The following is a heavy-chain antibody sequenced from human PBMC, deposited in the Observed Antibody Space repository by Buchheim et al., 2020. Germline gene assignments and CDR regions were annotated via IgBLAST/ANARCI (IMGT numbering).Heavy chain of an antibody. V-gene: IGHV3-23*01. Sequence: EVQLLESGGGLVQPGGSLSLSCAASGFTFSSYAMSWVRQAPGKGLEWVSAISGSGVSTYYAASVKGRFTISRDNSKTTLYLQMNSLRAEDTAVYYCAKVDRRVMGATPYFDYWGQGTL. J-gene: IGHJ4*02. CDR2: ISGSGVST. D-gene: IGHD1-26*01. CDR3: AKVDRRVMGATPYFDY. CDR1: GFTFSSYA.